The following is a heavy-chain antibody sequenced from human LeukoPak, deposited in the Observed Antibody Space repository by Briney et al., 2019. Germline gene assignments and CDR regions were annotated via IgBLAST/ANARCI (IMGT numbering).Heavy chain of an antibody. V-gene: IGHV4-59*01. CDR2: IISSGST. Sequence: SETLSLTCAVYGGSLSGYYWSWIRQPPGKGLEWIGYIISSGSTNYNPSLKSRVTISVDTTKNQFSLKLSTVTASDAAVYYCGSTNEMYRSGWYFEYWGQGTLVTVSS. J-gene: IGHJ4*02. CDR3: GSTNEMYRSGWYFEY. D-gene: IGHD6-19*01. CDR1: GGSLSGYY.